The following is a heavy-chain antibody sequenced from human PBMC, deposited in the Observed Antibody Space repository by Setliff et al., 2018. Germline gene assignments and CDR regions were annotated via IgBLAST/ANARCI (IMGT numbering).Heavy chain of an antibody. CDR3: ARLESLGDLSLYGLWFDP. CDR1: GSSITSSNW. D-gene: IGHD3-16*02. J-gene: IGHJ5*02. CDR2: IFHSGST. Sequence: TLSLTCGVSGSSITSSNWWSWVRQAPGKGLEWVGQIFHSGSTHFNPSLKSRLTMSVDQSKNQFSLRLRSVTAADTAVYYCARLESLGDLSLYGLWFDPWGQGTLVTVSS. V-gene: IGHV4-4*02.